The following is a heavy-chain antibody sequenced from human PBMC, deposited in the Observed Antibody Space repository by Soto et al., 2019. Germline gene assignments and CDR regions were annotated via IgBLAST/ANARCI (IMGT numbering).Heavy chain of an antibody. J-gene: IGHJ3*01. D-gene: IGHD3-16*02. CDR1: GFSLTTRQVG. CDR2: IYWDNDK. CDR3: AHLMITYGGVIADDAFDV. Sequence: QITLKESGPTRVEPTQTLTLTCTFSGFSLTTRQVGVGWIRQPPGQALEWLAVIYWDNDKRYSPSLERRLAITKDTSKNQVVLTMTNMDPMDTATYYCAHLMITYGGVIADDAFDVWGQGTMVTVSS. V-gene: IGHV2-5*02.